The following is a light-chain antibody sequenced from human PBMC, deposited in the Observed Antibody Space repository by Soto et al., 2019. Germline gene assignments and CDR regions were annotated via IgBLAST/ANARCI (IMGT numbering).Light chain of an antibody. Sequence: QSALTQPPSASGSPGQSVTISCTGTSSDVGGNNYVSWYQQHPGKAPKLMIYEVSKRPSGVPDRFSGSKSGNTASLTVSGLQAEDEADYYCSSYAGSKIPFGTGAKVTVL. V-gene: IGLV2-8*01. CDR2: EVS. CDR3: SSYAGSKIP. CDR1: SSDVGGNNY. J-gene: IGLJ1*01.